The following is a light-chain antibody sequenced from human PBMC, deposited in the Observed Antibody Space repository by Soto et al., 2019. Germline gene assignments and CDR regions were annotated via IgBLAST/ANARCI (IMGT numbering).Light chain of an antibody. J-gene: IGLJ2*01. CDR2: DVS. CDR3: SSYTSSSTPDVV. Sequence: QSVLTQPASVSGSPGQSITISCTGTSSDVGGYNYVSWYQQHPGKAPKLMIYDVSNRPSGVSNRFSGSKSGNTASLTISGLQAEDEADYYCSSYTSSSTPDVVLGGGTKVTVL. CDR1: SSDVGGYNY. V-gene: IGLV2-14*01.